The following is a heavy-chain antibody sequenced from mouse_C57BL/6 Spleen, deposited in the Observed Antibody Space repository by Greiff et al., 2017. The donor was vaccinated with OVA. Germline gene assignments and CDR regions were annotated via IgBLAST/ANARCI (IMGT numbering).Heavy chain of an antibody. D-gene: IGHD3-2*02. CDR2: INPNNGGT. V-gene: IGHV1-26*01. CDR1: GYTFTDYY. J-gene: IGHJ3*01. CDR3: AEDSSGYGFAY. Sequence: VQLQQSGPELVKPGASVKISCKASGYTFTDYYMNWVKQSHGKSLEWIGDINPNNGGTSYNQKFKGKATLTVDKSSSTAYMELRSLTSEDSAVYYCAEDSSGYGFAYWGQGTLVTVSA.